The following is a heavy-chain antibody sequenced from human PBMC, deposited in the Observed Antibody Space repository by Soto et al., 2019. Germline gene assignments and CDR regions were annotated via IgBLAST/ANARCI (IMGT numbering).Heavy chain of an antibody. D-gene: IGHD2-15*01. CDR2: IGTAGDT. CDR1: GFTFSSYD. J-gene: IGHJ4*02. CDR3: ARGEEYCSGGSCYYFDY. Sequence: EVQLVESGGDLEQPGGSQRLSCAASGFTFSSYDMHWVRQATGKGLEWVSAIGTAGDTYYPGSVKGRFTISRENAKNSLYLQMNSLRAEDTAVYYCARGEEYCSGGSCYYFDYWGQGTLVTVSS. V-gene: IGHV3-13*01.